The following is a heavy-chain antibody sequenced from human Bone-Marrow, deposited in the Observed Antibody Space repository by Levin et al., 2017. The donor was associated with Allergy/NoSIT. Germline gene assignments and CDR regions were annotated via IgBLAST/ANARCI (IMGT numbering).Heavy chain of an antibody. CDR1: GFTVSSNY. Sequence: GGSLRLSCAASGFTVSSNYMSWVRQAPGKGLEWVSVIYSGGSTYYADSVKGRFTISRDNSKNTLYLQMNSLRAEDTAVYYCARDYFDSSGYFEDWGQGTLVTVSS. V-gene: IGHV3-53*01. D-gene: IGHD3-22*01. CDR3: ARDYFDSSGYFED. J-gene: IGHJ1*01. CDR2: IYSGGST.